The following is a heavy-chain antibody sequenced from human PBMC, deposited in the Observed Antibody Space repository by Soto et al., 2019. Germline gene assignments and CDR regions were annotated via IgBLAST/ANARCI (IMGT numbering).Heavy chain of an antibody. D-gene: IGHD3-22*01. V-gene: IGHV3-13*01. CDR2: IGTAGDT. CDR1: GFTFSSYD. CDR3: ARDLGYDSSGYYMGFDY. Sequence: PVGSLRLSCAASGFTFSSYDMHWVRQATGKGLEWVSAIGTAGDTYYPGSVKGRFTISRENAKNSLYLQMNSLRAEDTAVYYCARDLGYDSSGYYMGFDYWGQGTLVTVSS. J-gene: IGHJ4*02.